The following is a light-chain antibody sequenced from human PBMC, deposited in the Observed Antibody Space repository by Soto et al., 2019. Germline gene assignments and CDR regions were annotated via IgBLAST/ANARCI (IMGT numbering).Light chain of an antibody. CDR2: DVS. CDR1: SSDVGGYDY. Sequence: QSVLTQPASVSGSPGQSITISCTGTSSDVGGYDYVSWYQHHPGKPPKLMIYDVSNRPSGVSNRFSGSKSGNTASLTISGLQAEDEADYYCSSYTSSSTLVFGTGTKLTVL. CDR3: SSYTSSSTLV. J-gene: IGLJ1*01. V-gene: IGLV2-14*03.